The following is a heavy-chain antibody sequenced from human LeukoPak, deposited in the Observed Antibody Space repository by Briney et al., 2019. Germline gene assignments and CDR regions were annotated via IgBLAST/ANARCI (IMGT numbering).Heavy chain of an antibody. CDR2: IYYSGST. Sequence: PSETLSLTCTVSDGSIRSGSHYWAWIRQPPGKGLEWIGSIYYSGSTYYNPSLENRVTISIDTSKNHFSLKLSSLSAADTSVYYCAKRDDSGGNLVDLWGQGTLVTFS. D-gene: IGHD3-22*01. V-gene: IGHV4-39*02. CDR3: AKRDDSGGNLVDL. CDR1: DGSIRSGSHY. J-gene: IGHJ4*02.